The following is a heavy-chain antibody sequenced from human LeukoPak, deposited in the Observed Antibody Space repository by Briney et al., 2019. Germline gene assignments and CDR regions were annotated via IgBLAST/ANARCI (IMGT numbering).Heavy chain of an antibody. V-gene: IGHV5-10-1*01. CDR2: FAPSDSHT. D-gene: IGHD3-22*01. CDR1: GYIFPSYW. CDR3: ARQPPGVYDTTQNWFDP. Sequence: GESLKISCQVSGYIFPSYWITWVRQVPGEGLGGVGRFAPSDSHTNYSPSFEGHVTISVDKSISTAYLQWSSLKASDTAMYYCARQPPGVYDTTQNWFDPWGQGTLVTVSS. J-gene: IGHJ5*02.